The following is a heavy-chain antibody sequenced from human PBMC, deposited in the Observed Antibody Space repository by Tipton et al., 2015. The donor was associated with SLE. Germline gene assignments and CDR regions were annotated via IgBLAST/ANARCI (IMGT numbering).Heavy chain of an antibody. J-gene: IGHJ5*02. V-gene: IGHV3-23*01. Sequence: SLRLSCAASGFTFSSYAMHWVRQGPGKGLEWVSVISSGDGATTFYADSVKGRFTISRDNSKNTLYLQMNSLRAEDTAVYYCAQDLAVVKAWFDPWGQGTLVTVSS. CDR3: AQDLAVVKAWFDP. CDR1: GFTFSSYA. D-gene: IGHD4-23*01. CDR2: ISSGDGATT.